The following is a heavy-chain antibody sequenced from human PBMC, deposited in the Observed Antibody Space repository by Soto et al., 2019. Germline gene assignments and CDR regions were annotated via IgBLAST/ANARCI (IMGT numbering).Heavy chain of an antibody. CDR2: ISGSGGST. D-gene: IGHD3-3*01. CDR3: AKDLGYDFCSGYYGFDY. V-gene: IGHV3-23*01. Sequence: EVQLLESGGGLVQPGGSLRLSCAASGFTFSNYAMSWVRQAPGKGLEWVSAISGSGGSTYYEDSVKGRFTISRDNSKNSLYLQMNSLRAEDTAVYYCAKDLGYDFCSGYYGFDYWGQGTLVTVSS. J-gene: IGHJ4*02. CDR1: GFTFSNYA.